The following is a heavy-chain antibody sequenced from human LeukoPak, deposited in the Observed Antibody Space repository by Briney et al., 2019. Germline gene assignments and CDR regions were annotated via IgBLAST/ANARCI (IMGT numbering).Heavy chain of an antibody. Sequence: GGSLRLSCAASGFTFSSYAMSWVRQASGKGLEWVSAISGSGGSTYYADSVKGRFTISRDASKNTVYLHMNSLTAEDTAIYYCVKEVPVSTIYDWGQGVLVTVSS. V-gene: IGHV3-23*01. J-gene: IGHJ4*02. D-gene: IGHD1-1*01. CDR2: ISGSGGST. CDR3: VKEVPVSTIYD. CDR1: GFTFSSYA.